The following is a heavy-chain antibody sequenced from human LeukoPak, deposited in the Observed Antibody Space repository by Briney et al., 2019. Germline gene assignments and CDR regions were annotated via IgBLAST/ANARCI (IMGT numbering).Heavy chain of an antibody. CDR1: GFTFSSDG. CDR2: IRYDGSNK. J-gene: IGHJ4*02. D-gene: IGHD4-11*01. V-gene: IGHV3-30*02. Sequence: GGSLRLSCAASGFTFSSDGMHWVRQAPGKGLEWVAFIRYDGSNKYYADSVKGRFTISRDNSKNTLYLQMNSLRAEDTAVYYCAKDRRNNYEVFDYWGQGTLVTVSS. CDR3: AKDRRNNYEVFDY.